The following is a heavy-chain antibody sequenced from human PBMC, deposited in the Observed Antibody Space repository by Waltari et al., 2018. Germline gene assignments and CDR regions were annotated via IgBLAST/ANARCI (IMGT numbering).Heavy chain of an antibody. Sequence: EVQLVQSGAEVKKPGATVKISCKASGYTFTDYYMHWVQKATGKGLEWMGRVDPEDGETIYAGKFQGRVTITADTSTNTAYMELSSLRSEDTAVYYCATDIGVGATIDYWGQGTLVTVSS. D-gene: IGHD1-26*01. CDR1: GYTFTDYY. CDR2: VDPEDGET. J-gene: IGHJ4*02. CDR3: ATDIGVGATIDY. V-gene: IGHV1-69-2*01.